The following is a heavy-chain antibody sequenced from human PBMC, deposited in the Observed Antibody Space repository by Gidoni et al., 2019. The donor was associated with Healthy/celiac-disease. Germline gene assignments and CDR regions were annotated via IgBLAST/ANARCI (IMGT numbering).Heavy chain of an antibody. Sequence: QVQLVQSGAEVKKPGASVTVSCTFSGYTLPALSMHWVRPAPGIGREWMGGFDPEDGETIYAQKLQGRVNMTEDTSTDTAYMELSSLRSEDTAVYYCATPDTAMVNYYYGMDVWGQGTTVTVSS. V-gene: IGHV1-24*01. CDR1: GYTLPALS. CDR2: FDPEDGET. J-gene: IGHJ6*02. CDR3: ATPDTAMVNYYYGMDV. D-gene: IGHD5-18*01.